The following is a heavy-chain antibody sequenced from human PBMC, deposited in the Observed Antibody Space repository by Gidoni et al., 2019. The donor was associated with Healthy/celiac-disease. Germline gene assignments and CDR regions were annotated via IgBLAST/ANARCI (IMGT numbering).Heavy chain of an antibody. CDR3: ATAPRYCSGGSCYSGSGYYGMDV. D-gene: IGHD2-15*01. V-gene: IGHV1-69-2*01. CDR2: VDPEDGET. J-gene: IGHJ6*02. CDR1: GYTFTDYY. Sequence: TVKISCKVSGYTFTDYYMHWVQQAPGKGLEWMGLVDPEDGETIYAEKFQGRVTITADTSTDTAYMELSSLRSEDTAVYYCATAPRYCSGGSCYSGSGYYGMDVWGQGTTVTVSS.